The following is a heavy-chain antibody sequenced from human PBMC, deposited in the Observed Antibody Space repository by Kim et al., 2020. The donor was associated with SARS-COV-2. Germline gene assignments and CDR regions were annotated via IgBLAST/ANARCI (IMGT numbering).Heavy chain of an antibody. D-gene: IGHD6-6*01. CDR3: ARDHTPLKYSSSSPYYYYGMDV. V-gene: IGHV4-59*01. CDR2: IYYSGST. CDR1: GGSISSYY. J-gene: IGHJ6*02. Sequence: SETLSLTCTVSGGSISSYYWSWIRQPPGKGLEWIGYIYYSGSTNYNPSLKSRVTISVDTSKNQFSLKLSSVTAADTAVYYCARDHTPLKYSSSSPYYYYGMDVWGQGTTVTVSS.